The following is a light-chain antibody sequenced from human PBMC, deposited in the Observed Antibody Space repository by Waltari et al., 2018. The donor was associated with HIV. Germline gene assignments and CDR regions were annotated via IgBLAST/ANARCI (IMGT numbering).Light chain of an antibody. V-gene: IGLV2-8*01. CDR3: AAYAGNNIVI. Sequence: QSALTQPPSASGSPGQSVTVSCTGTSSDLGYFNYVSWYQQHPGKAPKHLIYDVNKRPSGVPDRFSASKSGATASLTVSGLLAEDEADYYCAAYAGNNIVIFGGGTKVTV. J-gene: IGLJ2*01. CDR1: SSDLGYFNY. CDR2: DVN.